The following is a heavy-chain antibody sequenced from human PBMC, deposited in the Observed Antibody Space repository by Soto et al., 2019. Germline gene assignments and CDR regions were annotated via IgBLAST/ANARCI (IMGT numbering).Heavy chain of an antibody. V-gene: IGHV3-30-3*01. D-gene: IGHD6-13*01. Sequence: WGSLRLSCAASGFTVSSYAMHFVRHSPVKWLEWVAVISYDGSNKYYADSVKGRFTISRDNSKNTLYLQMNSLRAEDTAVYYCASKESYSSSWLPDYWGQGTLVTVSS. CDR2: ISYDGSNK. CDR3: ASKESYSSSWLPDY. CDR1: GFTVSSYA. J-gene: IGHJ4*02.